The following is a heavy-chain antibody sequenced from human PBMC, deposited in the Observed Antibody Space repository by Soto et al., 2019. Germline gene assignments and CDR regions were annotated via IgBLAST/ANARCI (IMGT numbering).Heavy chain of an antibody. CDR2: ISSGSKTI. CDR1: GFNFSCYI. Sequence: GGSLRLSCAASGFNFSCYIVNGVRQAPGKGLEWVSYISSGSKTIYYADSVKGRFTVSRDNAKNSQYLQMNSLRDEDTAVYYCAREDILGVRSFDYWGQGTVVTVSS. J-gene: IGHJ4*02. V-gene: IGHV3-48*02. D-gene: IGHD3-9*01. CDR3: AREDILGVRSFDY.